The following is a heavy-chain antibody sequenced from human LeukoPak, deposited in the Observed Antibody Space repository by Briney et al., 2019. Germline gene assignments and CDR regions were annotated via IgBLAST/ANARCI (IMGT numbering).Heavy chain of an antibody. J-gene: IGHJ5*02. CDR1: GGSISSYY. CDR3: AGMYGSGSYSYWFDP. D-gene: IGHD3-10*01. V-gene: IGHV4-59*01. Sequence: SETLSLTCTVSGGSISSYYWSWIRQPPGKGLEWIGYIYYSGSTNYNPSLKSRVTISVDTSKNQFSLKLSSVTAADTAVYYCAGMYGSGSYSYWFDPWGQGTLVTVSS. CDR2: IYYSGST.